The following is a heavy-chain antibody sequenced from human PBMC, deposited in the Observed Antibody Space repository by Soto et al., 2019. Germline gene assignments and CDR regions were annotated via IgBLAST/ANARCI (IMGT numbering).Heavy chain of an antibody. Sequence: PGGSLRLSCGASGFIFSKYSMNWVRQARGKGLEWLSYISSNSVTIYYADSVRGRFTIFRDNAKNSLYLQMNSLRDEDTAVYYCAREDILGTRSFDYWGQGALVTVSS. CDR3: AREDILGTRSFDY. CDR1: GFIFSKYS. V-gene: IGHV3-48*02. J-gene: IGHJ4*02. D-gene: IGHD1-26*01. CDR2: ISSNSVTI.